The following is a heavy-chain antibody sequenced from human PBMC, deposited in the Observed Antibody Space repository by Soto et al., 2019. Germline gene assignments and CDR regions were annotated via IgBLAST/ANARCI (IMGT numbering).Heavy chain of an antibody. V-gene: IGHV3-30-3*01. D-gene: IGHD6-13*01. CDR3: AKDGAIAAADYFFDY. Sequence: PGGSLRLSCAASGFTFSSYAMHWVRQAPGKGLGWVAVISYDGSNKYYADSVKGRFTISRDNSKNTVYLQMNSLRGEDTAVYYCAKDGAIAAADYFFDYWGQGSLVTVSS. CDR1: GFTFSSYA. CDR2: ISYDGSNK. J-gene: IGHJ4*02.